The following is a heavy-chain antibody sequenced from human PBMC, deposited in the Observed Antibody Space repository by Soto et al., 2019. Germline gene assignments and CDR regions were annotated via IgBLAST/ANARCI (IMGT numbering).Heavy chain of an antibody. V-gene: IGHV3-48*01. J-gene: IGHJ4*02. CDR1: GFTFNRYS. Sequence: EVQLVESGGGLVQPGGSLRLSCAASGFTFNRYSMNWVRQAPGKGLEWISYISYSSSTIYYADSVRGRFTISRDNGKNSLYLQMSSLRAEDRAVYYCATNSGSEGGYWGQGTLVTVSS. CDR2: ISYSSSTI. CDR3: ATNSGSEGGY. D-gene: IGHD1-26*01.